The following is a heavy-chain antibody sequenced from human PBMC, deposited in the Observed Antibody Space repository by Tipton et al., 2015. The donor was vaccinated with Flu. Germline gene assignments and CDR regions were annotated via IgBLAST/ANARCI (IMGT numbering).Heavy chain of an antibody. CDR2: LGTE. Sequence: QLVQSGAEVKKPGSSVKVSCKASGGPFSSYAILGTEDYAQKFQGRVTITADESTKTAYMELNSLRSEDTAVYYCAVPTMTVFSSSRGYWGQGTLVTVSS. CDR1: GGPFSSYA. CDR3: AVPTMTVFSSSRGY. J-gene: IGHJ4*02. V-gene: IGHV1-69*11. D-gene: IGHD3-10*01.